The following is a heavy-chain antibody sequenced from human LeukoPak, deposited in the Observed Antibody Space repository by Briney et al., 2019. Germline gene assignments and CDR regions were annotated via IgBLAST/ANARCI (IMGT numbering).Heavy chain of an antibody. CDR1: GFSFSTYW. Sequence: GGSLRLSCAASGFSFSTYWMSWVRQAPGRGLEWVANIKKDGSEKYYVDSVKGRFTISRDNAKNSLYLQMNSLRGEDTAVYYCARESSGDYGDWGQGTLVTVSS. J-gene: IGHJ4*02. CDR3: ARESSGDYGD. D-gene: IGHD4-17*01. CDR2: IKKDGSEK. V-gene: IGHV3-7*01.